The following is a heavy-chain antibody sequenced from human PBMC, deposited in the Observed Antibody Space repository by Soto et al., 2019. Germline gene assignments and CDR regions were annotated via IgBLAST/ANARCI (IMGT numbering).Heavy chain of an antibody. V-gene: IGHV4-59*01. CDR3: ARDRAYYDFWSGYYTNYYYGMDV. J-gene: IGHJ6*02. CDR2: IYYSGST. CDR1: GGSISSYY. Sequence: LSLTCTVSGGSISSYYWSWIRQPPGKGLEWIGYIYYSGSTNYNPSLKSRVTISVDTSKNQFSLKLSSVTAADTAVYYCARDRAYYDFWSGYYTNYYYGMDVWGQGTTVTV. D-gene: IGHD3-3*01.